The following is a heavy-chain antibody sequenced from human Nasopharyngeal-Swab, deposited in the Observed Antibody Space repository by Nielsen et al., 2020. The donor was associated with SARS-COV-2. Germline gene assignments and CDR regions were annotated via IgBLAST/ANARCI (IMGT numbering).Heavy chain of an antibody. D-gene: IGHD3-10*01. CDR3: ARDEGKGRYYGSGSPTLDY. V-gene: IGHV3-21*01. Sequence: WIRQPPGQGLEWVSSISSSSSYIYYADSVKGRFTISRDNAKNSLYLQMNSLRAEDTAVYHCARDEGKGRYYGSGSPTLDYWGQGTLVTVSS. CDR2: ISSSSSYI. J-gene: IGHJ4*02.